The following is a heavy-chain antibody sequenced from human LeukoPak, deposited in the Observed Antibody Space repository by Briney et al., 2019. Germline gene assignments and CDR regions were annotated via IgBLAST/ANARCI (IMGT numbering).Heavy chain of an antibody. CDR1: GYTFTSYA. V-gene: IGHV1-3*01. CDR2: INAGNGNT. J-gene: IGHJ4*02. CDR3: ARGRFLEWFPN. D-gene: IGHD3-3*01. Sequence: ASVKVSCKASGYTFTSYAMHWVRQAPGQRLEWMGWINAGNGNTKYSQKFQGRVTITRDTSASTAYMELSNLRSEDTAVYYCARGRFLEWFPNWGQGTLVTVSS.